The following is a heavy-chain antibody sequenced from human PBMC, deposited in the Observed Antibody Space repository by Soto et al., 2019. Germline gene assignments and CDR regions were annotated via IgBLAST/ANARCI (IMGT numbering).Heavy chain of an antibody. V-gene: IGHV3-23*01. D-gene: IGHD3-22*01. Sequence: PGGSLRLSCAASGFTFSSYAMSWVRQAPGKGLEWVSAISGSGGSTYYADSVKGRFTISRGNSKNTLYLQMNSLRAEDTAVYYCAKGHYDSSGTTFDYWGQGTLVTVSS. CDR1: GFTFSSYA. CDR2: ISGSGGST. J-gene: IGHJ4*02. CDR3: AKGHYDSSGTTFDY.